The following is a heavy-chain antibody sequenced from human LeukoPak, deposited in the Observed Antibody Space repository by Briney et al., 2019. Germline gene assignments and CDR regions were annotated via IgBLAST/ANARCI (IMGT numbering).Heavy chain of an antibody. V-gene: IGHV6-1*01. CDR1: GDSFSSDSAA. J-gene: IGHJ4*02. CDR2: TYFRSKWYY. D-gene: IGHD1-26*01. Sequence: SQTLSLTCAIPGDSFSSDSAAWNWIRQSPSRGLEWLARTYFRSKWYYDYALAVKGRITINPDTSKNQFSLQLNSVTPEDTAVYFCARDPVGGSTIFDSWGQGTLVTVSS. CDR3: ARDPVGGSTIFDS.